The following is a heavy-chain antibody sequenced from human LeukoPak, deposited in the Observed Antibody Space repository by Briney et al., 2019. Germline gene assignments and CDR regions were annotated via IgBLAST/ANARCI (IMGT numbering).Heavy chain of an antibody. CDR1: GGSISSRSYY. D-gene: IGHD5-18*01. Sequence: SETLSLTCTVSGGSISSRSYYWGWIRQPPGKGLEWIGSIYYSGNTYYNPSLKSRVTISVDTSKNQFSLKLSSVTAADTAVYYCARRGYSYGNLYYYHYMDVWGKGTTVTISS. J-gene: IGHJ6*03. CDR2: IYYSGNT. CDR3: ARRGYSYGNLYYYHYMDV. V-gene: IGHV4-39*01.